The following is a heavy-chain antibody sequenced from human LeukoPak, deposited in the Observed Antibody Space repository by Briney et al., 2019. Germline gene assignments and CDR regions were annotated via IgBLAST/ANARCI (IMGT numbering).Heavy chain of an antibody. D-gene: IGHD6-6*01. J-gene: IGHJ4*02. CDR1: GFTFSSYG. V-gene: IGHV3-23*01. Sequence: GGSLRLSCAASGFTFSSYGMSWVRQAPGKGLEWVSGISDSGGSMYYAQSVKGRLTISRDNSKNTLYLQMNSLRAEDTAVYYCAKDLKQLANFDYWGQGTLVTVSS. CDR3: AKDLKQLANFDY. CDR2: ISDSGGSM.